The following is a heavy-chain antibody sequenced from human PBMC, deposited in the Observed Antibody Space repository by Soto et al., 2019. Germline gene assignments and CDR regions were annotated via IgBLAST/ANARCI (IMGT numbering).Heavy chain of an antibody. D-gene: IGHD3-22*01. J-gene: IGHJ1*01. V-gene: IGHV4-30-4*01. CDR2: IHSSGSI. CDR1: DGSISSDDYY. CDR3: ARDLDGLHDDNSGPYPRPG. Sequence: SVIPSHTCTVSDGSISSDDYYLSWNRPAPGMGLKWIGYIHSSGSIYYNPSLKSRATMSIDTARNQFSLKVSSVTVADTAVYYCARDLDGLHDDNSGPYPRPGWGQGSLVTVSS.